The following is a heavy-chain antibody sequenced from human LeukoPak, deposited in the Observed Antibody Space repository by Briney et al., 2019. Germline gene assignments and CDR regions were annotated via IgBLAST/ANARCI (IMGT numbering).Heavy chain of an antibody. V-gene: IGHV4-34*01. J-gene: IGHJ5*02. CDR3: ARRSVVPAAYNWFDP. CDR2: INHSGST. D-gene: IGHD2-2*01. Sequence: SETLSLTCAVYGGSFSGYYWSWIRQPPGKGLEWIGEINHSGSTNYNPSLKSRVTISVDTSKNQFSLKLSSVTAADTAVYYCARRSVVPAAYNWFDPWGQGTLVTVSS. CDR1: GGSFSGYY.